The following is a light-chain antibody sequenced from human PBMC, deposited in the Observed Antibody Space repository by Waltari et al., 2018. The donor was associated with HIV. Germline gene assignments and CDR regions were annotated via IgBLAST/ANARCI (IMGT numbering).Light chain of an antibody. CDR3: AAWDDSLNGYV. Sequence: QSVLTQSPSASGTPGQRVTISCSGSSSNIGSNAVDWYQHLPGTAPKLLIHTNNQRPSGIPDRFSGSKAGTSASLAISGLQSEDDSDYYCAAWDDSLNGYVFGSGTKVTVL. CDR2: TNN. CDR1: SSNIGSNA. J-gene: IGLJ1*01. V-gene: IGLV1-44*01.